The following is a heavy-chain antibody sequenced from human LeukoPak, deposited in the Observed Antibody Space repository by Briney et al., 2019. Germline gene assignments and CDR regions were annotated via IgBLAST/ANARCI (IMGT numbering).Heavy chain of an antibody. D-gene: IGHD3-22*01. J-gene: IGHJ4*02. Sequence: SGGSLRLSCAASGFTFSSYAMSWVRQAPGKGLEWVSSISSSSSYIYYADSVKGRFTISRDNAKNSLYLQMNSLRAEDTAVYYCARSMGRFNYYDSSGYFDYWGQGTLVTVSS. CDR1: GFTFSSYA. V-gene: IGHV3-21*01. CDR2: ISSSSSYI. CDR3: ARSMGRFNYYDSSGYFDY.